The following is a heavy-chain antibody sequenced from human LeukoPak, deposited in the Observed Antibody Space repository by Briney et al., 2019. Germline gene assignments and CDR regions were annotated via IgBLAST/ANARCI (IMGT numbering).Heavy chain of an antibody. CDR3: ARGTYYDFWSGYYHDAFDI. Sequence: GGSLSLSCAASGFTAVSNYMSWVRQAPGKGLDGVSVIYSGGSTYYADSVKGRFTISRDNSKNTLYLQMNSLRAEDTAVYYCARGTYYDFWSGYYHDAFDIWGQGTMVTVSS. V-gene: IGHV3-53*01. J-gene: IGHJ3*02. CDR1: GFTAVSNY. D-gene: IGHD3-3*01. CDR2: IYSGGST.